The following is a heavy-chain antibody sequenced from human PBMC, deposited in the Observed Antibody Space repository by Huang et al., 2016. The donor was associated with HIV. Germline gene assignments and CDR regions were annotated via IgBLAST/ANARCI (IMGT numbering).Heavy chain of an antibody. CDR3: ARSGGAYTDNWLDH. Sequence: VQLVQSGAAEKKPGASVKVSCKASGYTFSSNYIHWVRQAPGLGFEVMGRINPGDNSKTFAPKVRCRLTMTRDTSTSTVYMELNSLTSHDTAVYYCARSGGAYTDNWLDHWGQGTLVTVSS. J-gene: IGHJ5*02. CDR2: INPGDNSK. D-gene: IGHD3-16*01. CDR1: GYTFSSNY. V-gene: IGHV1-46*01.